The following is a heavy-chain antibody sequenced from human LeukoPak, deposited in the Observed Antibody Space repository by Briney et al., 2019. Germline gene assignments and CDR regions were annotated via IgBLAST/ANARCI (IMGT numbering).Heavy chain of an antibody. CDR1: GGSISSSSYY. V-gene: IGHV4-39*01. Sequence: SETLSLTCTVSGGSISSSSYYWGWIRQPPGKGLEWIGSIYYSGSTYYNPSLKSRVTISVDTSKNQFSLKLSSVTAADTAVYYCARSMVRGVIWGQGTLVTVSS. J-gene: IGHJ4*02. CDR3: ARSMVRGVI. CDR2: IYYSGST. D-gene: IGHD3-10*01.